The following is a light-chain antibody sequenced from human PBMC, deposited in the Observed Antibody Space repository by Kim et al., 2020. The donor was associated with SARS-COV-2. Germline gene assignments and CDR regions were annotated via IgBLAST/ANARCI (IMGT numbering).Light chain of an antibody. Sequence: SNTYLAWYQQKPGQAPRLLIYGASSRATDIPDRFSGSGSGTDFTLTINSLEPEDFAVYYCQQYGSSPGTFGQGTKVDIK. CDR3: QQYGSSPGT. J-gene: IGKJ1*01. CDR2: GAS. CDR1: SNTY. V-gene: IGKV3-20*01.